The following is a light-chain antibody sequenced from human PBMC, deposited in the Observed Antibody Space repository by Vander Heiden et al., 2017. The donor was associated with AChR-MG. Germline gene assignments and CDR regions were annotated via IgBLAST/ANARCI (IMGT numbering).Light chain of an antibody. CDR3: QQCDSTPWT. J-gene: IGKJ1*01. Sequence: DIQMTQSPSSLSASVGDRVTITCRASQSITSYLNWYQQKPGKAPKLLIYGSLSLESGVPSRFGGGGFGTDFTLSISNLQPEDFATYYCQQCDSTPWTFGQGTRVEIK. CDR2: GSL. CDR1: QSITSY. V-gene: IGKV1-39*01.